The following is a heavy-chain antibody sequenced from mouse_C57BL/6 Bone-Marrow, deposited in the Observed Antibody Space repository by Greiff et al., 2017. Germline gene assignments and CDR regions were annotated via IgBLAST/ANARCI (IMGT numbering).Heavy chain of an antibody. CDR2: IDPSDSYT. CDR1: GYTFTSYW. D-gene: IGHD2-3*01. Sequence: VQLQQPGAELVMPGASVKLSCKASGYTFTSYWMHWVKQRPGQGLEWIGEIDPSDSYTNYNQKFKGKSTLTVAKSSSTAYMQLSSLTSEDSAVYYCARDWDGYYGDAMDYWGQGTSVTVSS. J-gene: IGHJ4*01. V-gene: IGHV1-69*01. CDR3: ARDWDGYYGDAMDY.